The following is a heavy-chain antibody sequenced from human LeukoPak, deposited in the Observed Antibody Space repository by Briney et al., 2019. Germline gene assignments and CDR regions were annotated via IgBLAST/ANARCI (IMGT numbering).Heavy chain of an antibody. CDR1: GGSISSYY. J-gene: IGHJ3*02. D-gene: IGHD3-9*01. CDR3: SRARYVNSFYAFDI. Sequence: SETLSLTCTVSGGSISSYYWSWIRLPPGKGLEWIGYLSKSGNTNYSPSLKSRVTIFGDTSKNQFFLKLSSVTAADTAVYYCSRARYVNSFYAFDIWGQGTLVTVSS. V-gene: IGHV4-59*01. CDR2: LSKSGNT.